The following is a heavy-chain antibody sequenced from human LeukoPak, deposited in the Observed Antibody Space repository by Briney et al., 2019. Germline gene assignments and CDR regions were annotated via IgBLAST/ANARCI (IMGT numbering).Heavy chain of an antibody. CDR3: ARLCPVLRYFDWLTWIDY. CDR2: ISAYNGNT. Sequence: ASVKVSCKASGYTFTSYGISWVRQAPGQGLEWMGWISAYNGNTNYAQKLQGRVTMTTDTSTSTAYMELRSLRSDDTAVYYCARLCPVLRYFDWLTWIDYWGQGTLVTVSS. CDR1: GYTFTSYG. D-gene: IGHD3-9*01. V-gene: IGHV1-18*01. J-gene: IGHJ4*02.